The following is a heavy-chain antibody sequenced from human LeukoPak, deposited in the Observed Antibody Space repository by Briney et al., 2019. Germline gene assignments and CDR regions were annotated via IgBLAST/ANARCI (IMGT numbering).Heavy chain of an antibody. V-gene: IGHV3-11*01. Sequence: GGSLRLSCAASGFTFSDYYMSWIRQAPGKGLEWVSYVSSSGSTIHYPDSVKGRFTISRDNAKNSLYLQMNSLRAEDTAVYYCARDLQALPDYYDSSGYYYYFDYWGQGTLATVSS. CDR2: VSSSGSTI. CDR1: GFTFSDYY. D-gene: IGHD3-22*01. J-gene: IGHJ4*02. CDR3: ARDLQALPDYYDSSGYYYYFDY.